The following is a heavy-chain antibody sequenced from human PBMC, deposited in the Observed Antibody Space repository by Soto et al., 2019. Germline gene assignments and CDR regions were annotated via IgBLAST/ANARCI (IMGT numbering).Heavy chain of an antibody. J-gene: IGHJ4*02. D-gene: IGHD1-7*01. Sequence: EVQLVESGGGLVQPGGSLRLSCAASGFTVSSNYMSWVRQAPGKGLEWVSVIYSGGSTYYADSVKGRFTISRDNSKNTLYLQMNSLRAEDTAVYYCARLITGTREDYWGQGTLVTVSS. CDR1: GFTVSSNY. CDR3: ARLITGTREDY. CDR2: IYSGGST. V-gene: IGHV3-66*01.